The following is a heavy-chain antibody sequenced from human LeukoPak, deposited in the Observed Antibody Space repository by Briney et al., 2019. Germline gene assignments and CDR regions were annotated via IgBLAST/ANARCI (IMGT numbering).Heavy chain of an antibody. Sequence: GGSLRLSCAASGFTFGSYGMHWVRQAPGKGLEWVANINHDGRETYYADSVKGRFIISRDNAKDSLYLQMNSLRAEDTAVYYCARLSDTEGSSTSYRAPDIWGQGTMVTVSS. CDR3: ARLSDTEGSSTSYRAPDI. CDR2: INHDGRET. J-gene: IGHJ3*02. D-gene: IGHD6-6*01. V-gene: IGHV3-7*01. CDR1: GFTFGSYG.